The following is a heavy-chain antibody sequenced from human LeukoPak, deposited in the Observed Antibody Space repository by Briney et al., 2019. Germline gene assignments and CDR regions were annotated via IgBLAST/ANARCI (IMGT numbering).Heavy chain of an antibody. J-gene: IGHJ4*02. V-gene: IGHV3-9*01. CDR3: ATDYYVSGSYYRLFY. CDR1: GFSFDDYA. D-gene: IGHD3-10*01. CDR2: ISWNSGTF. Sequence: GGSLRLSCTASGFSFDDYAMHWVRQAPGKGLEWVAGISWNSGTFDYVDSVKGRFTISRDNAKNSLYLQMNNLRAEDTAIYYCATDYYVSGSYYRLFYWGQGTLVTVSS.